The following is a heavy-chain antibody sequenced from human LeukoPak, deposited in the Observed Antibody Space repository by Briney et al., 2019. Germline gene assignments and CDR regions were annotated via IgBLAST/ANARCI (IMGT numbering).Heavy chain of an antibody. Sequence: GGSLRLSCAVSGFTFRSSWMYWVRQTPGKGLVWVSRINSDGSSTNYADSVKGRFTISRDNAKNSVYLQMNSLRAEDTALYYCARGSGSSWYFYFDYWGQGTLVTVSS. V-gene: IGHV3-74*01. D-gene: IGHD6-13*01. CDR2: INSDGSST. CDR3: ARGSGSSWYFYFDY. CDR1: GFTFRSSW. J-gene: IGHJ4*02.